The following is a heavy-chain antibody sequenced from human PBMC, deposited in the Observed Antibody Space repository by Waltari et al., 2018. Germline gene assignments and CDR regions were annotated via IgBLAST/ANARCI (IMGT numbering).Heavy chain of an antibody. Sequence: EVQLVQSGAEVKKPGATVKISCKASGYTFTDYYMHWVQQAPGKGLEWMGRVDPEDGETIYAQKFQGRVTITADESTSTAYMELSSLRSEDTAVYYCAREGLQPGAVDYWGQGTLVTVSS. D-gene: IGHD4-4*01. V-gene: IGHV1-69-2*01. J-gene: IGHJ4*02. CDR3: AREGLQPGAVDY. CDR1: GYTFTDYY. CDR2: VDPEDGET.